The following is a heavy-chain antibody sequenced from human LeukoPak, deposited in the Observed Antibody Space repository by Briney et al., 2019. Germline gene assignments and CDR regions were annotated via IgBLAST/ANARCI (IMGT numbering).Heavy chain of an antibody. J-gene: IGHJ4*02. CDR1: GYTFTTYG. D-gene: IGHD3-22*01. CDR3: ARDQQVVWHYYDSSGPPSFDY. V-gene: IGHV1-18*01. Sequence: ASVKVSCKASGYTFTTYGTNWVRQAPGQGLEWMGWISAYIGSTNYAQRLQGRVTMTTDTSTSTAYMELRSLRSDDTAVYYCARDQQVVWHYYDSSGPPSFDYWGQGTLVTVSS. CDR2: ISAYIGST.